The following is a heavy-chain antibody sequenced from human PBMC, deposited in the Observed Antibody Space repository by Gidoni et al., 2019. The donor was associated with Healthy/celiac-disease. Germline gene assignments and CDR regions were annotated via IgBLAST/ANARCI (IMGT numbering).Heavy chain of an antibody. CDR1: GFTFDDYA. J-gene: IGHJ4*02. CDR3: AIPTVV. D-gene: IGHD2-2*01. Sequence: EVQLVESGGGLVQPGRSLRLSCAASGFTFDDYAMHWVRQAPGKGLEWVSGISWNSGSIGYADSVKGRFTISRDNAKNSLYLQMNSLRAEDTALYYCAIPTVVWGQGTLVTVSS. CDR2: ISWNSGSI. V-gene: IGHV3-9*01.